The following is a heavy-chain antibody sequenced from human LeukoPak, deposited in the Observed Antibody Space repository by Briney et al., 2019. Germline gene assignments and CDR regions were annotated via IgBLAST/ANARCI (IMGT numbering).Heavy chain of an antibody. CDR3: TGGYSSGWYYFDY. V-gene: IGHV3-49*04. CDR1: GFTFGDYA. J-gene: IGHJ4*02. CDR2: IRSTPYRGTT. Sequence: PGGSLRLSCTGSGFTFGDYAMGWVRQAPGKGPEWVGFIRSTPYRGTTEYAASVKGRFTISRDDSRSIAYLQMNRLKTEDTAIYYCTGGYSSGWYYFDYWGQGTLVTVSS. D-gene: IGHD6-19*01.